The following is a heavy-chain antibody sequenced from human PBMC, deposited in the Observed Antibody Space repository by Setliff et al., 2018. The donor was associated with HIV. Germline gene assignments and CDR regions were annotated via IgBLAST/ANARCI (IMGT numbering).Heavy chain of an antibody. CDR2: ITPSGAT. D-gene: IGHD5-18*01. Sequence: SETLSLTCAVYGRSVSGHYWGWFRQPPGKGLEWIGEITPSGATNYLPSLKSRVTMSLDTSKNQFSLKLTSVTAADTALYYCSNWNTTIDADSWGQGTLVTVSS. CDR3: SNWNTTIDADS. V-gene: IGHV4-34*01. CDR1: GRSVSGHY. J-gene: IGHJ4*02.